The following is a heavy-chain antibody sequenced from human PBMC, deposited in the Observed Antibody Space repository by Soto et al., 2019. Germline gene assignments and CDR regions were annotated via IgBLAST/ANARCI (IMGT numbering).Heavy chain of an antibody. V-gene: IGHV3-33*01. CDR3: ARIFRGSGRDAIDD. CDR2: IWYDGSNK. D-gene: IGHD1-26*01. Sequence: GVSLRLSCVASGFTFSSYGMHWFRQAPGNGLEWVAVIWYDGSNKYYADSVECRFTISRYNSKNTLYLQMNSLRAEDTAVHYCARIFRGSGRDAIDDCGEGTMVT. J-gene: IGHJ3*01. CDR1: GFTFSSYG.